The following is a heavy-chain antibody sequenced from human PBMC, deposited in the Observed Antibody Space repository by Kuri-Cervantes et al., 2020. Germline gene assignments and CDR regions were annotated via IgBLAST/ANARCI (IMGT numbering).Heavy chain of an antibody. CDR3: ARRIAARTNNWFDP. V-gene: IGHV1-3*01. Sequence: ASVKVSCKASGYTFTSYAMHWVRQAPGQRLEWMGWINAGNGNTKYSQKFQGRVTMTRNTSISTAYMELSSLRSEDTAVYYCARRIAARTNNWFDPWGQGTLVTDSS. D-gene: IGHD6-6*01. CDR1: GYTFTSYA. CDR2: INAGNGNT. J-gene: IGHJ5*02.